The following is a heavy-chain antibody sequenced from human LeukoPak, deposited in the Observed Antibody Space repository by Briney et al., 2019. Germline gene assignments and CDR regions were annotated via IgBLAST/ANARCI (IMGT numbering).Heavy chain of an antibody. D-gene: IGHD6-6*01. CDR3: ARGRGIAARPPTQQDY. CDR1: GDSFSRGSF. V-gene: IGHV4-38-2*02. J-gene: IGHJ4*02. Sequence: PSETLSLTCSVSGDSFSRGSFWVRIRQPPGKGLEWIGSINHYGSTYYNPSLKSRVTISVDTSKNQFSLKLSSVTAADTAVYYCARGRGIAARPPTQQDYWGQGTLVTVSS. CDR2: INHYGST.